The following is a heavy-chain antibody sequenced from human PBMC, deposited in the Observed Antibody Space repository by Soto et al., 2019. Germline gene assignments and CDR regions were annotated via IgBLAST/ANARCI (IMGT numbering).Heavy chain of an antibody. D-gene: IGHD3-10*01. V-gene: IGHV4-61*01. CDR3: ARESMVRGVIGY. J-gene: IGHJ4*02. CDR1: GGSVSSGSYY. CDR2: IYYSGST. Sequence: SETLSLTCTVSGGSVSSGSYYWSWIRQPPGKGLEWIGYIYYSGSTNYNPSLKSRVTISVDTSKNQFSLKLSSVTAADTAVYYCARESMVRGVIGYWGQGTLVTVSS.